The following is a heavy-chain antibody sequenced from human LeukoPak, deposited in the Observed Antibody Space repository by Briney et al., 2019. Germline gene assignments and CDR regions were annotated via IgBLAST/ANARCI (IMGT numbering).Heavy chain of an antibody. V-gene: IGHV3-23*01. CDR1: GFTFSTYA. J-gene: IGHJ4*02. Sequence: GGSLRLSCAASGFTFSTYAVNWVRQAPGKGLEWVSTISGSGGGTYYADSVKGRFTISRDNSENTLYLQMSSLRAEDTAVYYCAKDRGRYYDSSGYYWGYYFDSWGQGILVTVST. CDR3: AKDRGRYYDSSGYYWGYYFDS. D-gene: IGHD3-22*01. CDR2: ISGSGGGT.